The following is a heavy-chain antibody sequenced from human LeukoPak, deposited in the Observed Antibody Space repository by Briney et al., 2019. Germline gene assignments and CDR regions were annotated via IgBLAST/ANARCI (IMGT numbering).Heavy chain of an antibody. Sequence: SETLSLTCTVSGGSISSYYWSWIRQPPGKGLEWIGYIYYSGSTNYNPSLKSRVTISVDTSKNQFSLKLSSVTAADTAVYYCARTPQYYDFWSGCYIHWFDPWGQGTLVTVSS. CDR2: IYYSGST. CDR1: GGSISSYY. J-gene: IGHJ5*02. V-gene: IGHV4-59*01. CDR3: ARTPQYYDFWSGCYIHWFDP. D-gene: IGHD3-3*01.